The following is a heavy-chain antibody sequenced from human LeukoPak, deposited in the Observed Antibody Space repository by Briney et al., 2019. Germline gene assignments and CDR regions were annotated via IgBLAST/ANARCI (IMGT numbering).Heavy chain of an antibody. CDR2: ISSSGSTT. D-gene: IGHD4-17*01. Sequence: PGGSLRLSCAASGFTFSSYEMNWVRQAPGKGLEWVSYISSSGSTTHYADSVKGRFTISRDNAKNSLYLQMNSLRGEDTAVYYCARVRSTVTTLDYWGQGTLVTVSS. J-gene: IGHJ4*02. CDR3: ARVRSTVTTLDY. V-gene: IGHV3-48*03. CDR1: GFTFSSYE.